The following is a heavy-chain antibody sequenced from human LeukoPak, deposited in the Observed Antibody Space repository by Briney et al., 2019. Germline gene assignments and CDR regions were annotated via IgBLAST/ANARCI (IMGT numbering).Heavy chain of an antibody. V-gene: IGHV3-73*01. CDR2: IRSKANSYAT. CDR1: GFTFSGSA. Sequence: GGSLRLSCAASGFTFSGSAMHWVRQASGKGLEWVGRIRSKANSYATAYAASVKGRFTISRDDSKNTAYLQMNSLKTEDTAVYYCTRSLGYCSSTSCYYYYMDVWGKGTTVTVSS. D-gene: IGHD2-2*01. CDR3: TRSLGYCSSTSCYYYYMDV. J-gene: IGHJ6*03.